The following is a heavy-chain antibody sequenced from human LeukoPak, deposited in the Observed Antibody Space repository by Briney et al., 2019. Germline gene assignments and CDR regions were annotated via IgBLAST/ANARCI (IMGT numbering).Heavy chain of an antibody. V-gene: IGHV1-46*01. CDR1: GYTFTDYY. Sequence: ASVTVSCTASGYTFTDYYMHWVRQAPGQGLEWMGIINPSGGSTSYAQKFQGRVTMTRDTSTSTVYMELSSLRSEDTAVYYCARVPDDFWSGYYFDYWGQGTLVTVSS. D-gene: IGHD3-3*01. CDR3: ARVPDDFWSGYYFDY. J-gene: IGHJ4*02. CDR2: INPSGGST.